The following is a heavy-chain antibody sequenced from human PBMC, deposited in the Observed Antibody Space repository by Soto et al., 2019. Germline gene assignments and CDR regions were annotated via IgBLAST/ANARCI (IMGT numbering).Heavy chain of an antibody. J-gene: IGHJ3*02. CDR3: ASRNRQAYISSWYGVYEYAFDI. CDR2: IYHSGST. CDR1: GGSISSSNC. Sequence: QVQLQESGPGLVKPSGTLSLTCAVSGGSISSSNCWSWVRQPPGKGLEWIGEIYHSGSTNYNPSLKSRVTISVDKSKNQFSLKLSSVTAADTAVYYFASRNRQAYISSWYGVYEYAFDIWGQGTMVTVSS. D-gene: IGHD6-13*01. V-gene: IGHV4-4*02.